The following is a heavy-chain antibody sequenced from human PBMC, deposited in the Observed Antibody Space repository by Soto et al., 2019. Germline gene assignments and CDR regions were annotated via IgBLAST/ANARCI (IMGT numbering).Heavy chain of an antibody. CDR2: INAGNGNT. D-gene: IGHD4-17*01. V-gene: IGHV1-3*01. J-gene: IGHJ4*02. CDR3: ARGFGYGGPFDY. Sequence: ASVKVSCKASGYTFTGYYMHWVRQAPGQRLEWMGWINAGNGNTKYSQKFQGRVTITRDTSASTAYMELSSLRSEDTAVYYCARGFGYGGPFDYWGQGTLVTVSS. CDR1: GYTFTGYY.